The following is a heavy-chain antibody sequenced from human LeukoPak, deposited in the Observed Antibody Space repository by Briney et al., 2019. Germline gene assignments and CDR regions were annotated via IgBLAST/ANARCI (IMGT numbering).Heavy chain of an antibody. D-gene: IGHD3-22*01. CDR2: INPNSGGT. CDR1: GYTLTYYY. Sequence: ASVKVSCKASGYTLTYYYMHWVRQAPGQGLEWMGRINPNSGGTNYAQKFQGRVTMTEDTSTDTAYMELSSLRSEDTAVYYCATVGINYYDSSGYYSRKKYNWFDPWGQGILVTVSS. J-gene: IGHJ5*02. V-gene: IGHV1-2*06. CDR3: ATVGINYYDSSGYYSRKKYNWFDP.